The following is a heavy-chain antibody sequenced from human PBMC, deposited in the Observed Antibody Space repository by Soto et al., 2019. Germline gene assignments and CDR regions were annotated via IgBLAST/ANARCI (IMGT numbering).Heavy chain of an antibody. CDR1: GFSFSSFA. D-gene: IGHD5-18*01. CDR2: IRDDGDSI. V-gene: IGHV3-48*03. J-gene: IGHJ4*02. CDR3: ARENSVQAWLHHFDH. Sequence: GGSLRLSCEASGFSFSSFAMNWVRQAPGRGLEWVSYIRDDGDSIYYADSLKGRFTISRDNAKNSLSLQMNNLRAEDTAVYYCARENSVQAWLHHFDHWGLGTLVTVSS.